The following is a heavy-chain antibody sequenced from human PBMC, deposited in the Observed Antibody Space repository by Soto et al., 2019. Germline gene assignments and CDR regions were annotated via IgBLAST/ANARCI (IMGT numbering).Heavy chain of an antibody. CDR2: IYFTGNT. CDR3: AGQTFTIAAASYGRSNWFDP. V-gene: IGHV4-39*01. J-gene: IGHJ5*02. Sequence: LSLTCTVSGGSITSSSHFWGWVRQPPGKGLEWIGTIYFTGNTYYTPSLKSRLTMSIDTSKNEFSLRLNSVTAADTAVYYCAGQTFTIAAASYGRSNWFDPWGPGTLVTVSS. CDR1: GGSITSSSHF. D-gene: IGHD6-25*01.